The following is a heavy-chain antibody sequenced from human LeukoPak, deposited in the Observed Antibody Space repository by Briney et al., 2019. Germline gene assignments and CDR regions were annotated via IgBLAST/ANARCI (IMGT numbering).Heavy chain of an antibody. Sequence: GGSLRLSCAASGFTFNTYTMNWVRQAPGKGLEWVSYISGSSGIIDYADSVKGRFTISRDNSKNTLYLQMNSLRAEDTAVYYCAKSSRRYCTNGICYDASADYFDSWGQGTLVTVSS. CDR2: ISGSSGII. V-gene: IGHV3-48*01. CDR3: AKSSRRYCTNGICYDASADYFDS. CDR1: GFTFNTYT. J-gene: IGHJ4*02. D-gene: IGHD2-8*01.